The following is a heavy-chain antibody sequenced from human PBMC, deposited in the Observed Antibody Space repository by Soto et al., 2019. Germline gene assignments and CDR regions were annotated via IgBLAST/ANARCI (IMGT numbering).Heavy chain of an antibody. CDR2: IYYSGTT. CDR3: ARGGVWVQPPIV. Sequence: QLQLQESGPGLVKPSETLSLTCTVSGGSISRSSIYYWVWIRQPPGTGLEWIGSIYYSGTTYYNPSLKSRDTMSMDTYGNQFSLKLSPVTAADTAVYYCARGGVWVQPPIVWGQGTLVTVSS. CDR1: GGSISRSSIYY. V-gene: IGHV4-39*01. D-gene: IGHD2-8*02. J-gene: IGHJ4*02.